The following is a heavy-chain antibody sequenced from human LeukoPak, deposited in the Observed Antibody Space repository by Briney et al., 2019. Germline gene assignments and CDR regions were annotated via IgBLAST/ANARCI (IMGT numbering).Heavy chain of an antibody. Sequence: SETLSLTCAVYGGSLSGYYWSWIRQPPGKGLEWIGEINHSGSTNYNPSLKSRVTISVDTSKNQFSLKLSSVTAADTAVYYCARGDYGSGTYLWGSWGQGILVTVSP. J-gene: IGHJ5*02. CDR3: ARGDYGSGTYLWGS. D-gene: IGHD3-10*01. CDR2: INHSGST. V-gene: IGHV4-34*01. CDR1: GGSLSGYY.